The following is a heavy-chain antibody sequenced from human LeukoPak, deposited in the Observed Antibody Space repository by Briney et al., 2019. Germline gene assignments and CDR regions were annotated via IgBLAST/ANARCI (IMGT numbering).Heavy chain of an antibody. CDR3: ARTNGSTLPL. V-gene: IGHV1-2*02. J-gene: IGHJ4*02. D-gene: IGHD2-8*01. Sequence: ASVKVSCKASGGIFSSYAISWARQAPGHGLEWLGWTSPKSGDTNFPKKFQVRVTMTRDTSIRTTYMELARLTVDDTAVYYCARTNGSTLPLWGQGTLVTVST. CDR1: GGIFSSYA. CDR2: TSPKSGDT.